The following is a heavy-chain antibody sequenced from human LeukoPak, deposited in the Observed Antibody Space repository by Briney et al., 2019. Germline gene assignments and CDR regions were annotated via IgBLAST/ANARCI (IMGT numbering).Heavy chain of an antibody. Sequence: GGSLRLSCAASGFTFSSYAMSWVRQAPGKGLEWVSAISGSGGSTYYADSVKGRFTISRDNSKNTLYLQMNSLRAEDTAVYYCAKDPQWLDMSHLDYWGQGTLVTVSS. V-gene: IGHV3-23*01. CDR1: GFTFSSYA. CDR2: ISGSGGST. CDR3: AKDPQWLDMSHLDY. J-gene: IGHJ4*02. D-gene: IGHD6-19*01.